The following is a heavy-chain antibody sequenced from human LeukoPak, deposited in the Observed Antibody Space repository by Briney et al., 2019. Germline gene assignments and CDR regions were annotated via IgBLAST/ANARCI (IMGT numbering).Heavy chain of an antibody. CDR2: IRSKAYGGTT. CDR1: GFTFGDYA. Sequence: GRSLRLSCTASGFTFGDYAMSWVRQAPGKGLEWVAVIRSKAYGGTTEYAASVKGSFTILRDDSKSIAYLQMNSLKTEDTAVYYCTREERRLGELSLAYWGQGTLVTVSS. V-gene: IGHV3-49*04. CDR3: TREERRLGELSLAY. D-gene: IGHD3-16*02. J-gene: IGHJ4*02.